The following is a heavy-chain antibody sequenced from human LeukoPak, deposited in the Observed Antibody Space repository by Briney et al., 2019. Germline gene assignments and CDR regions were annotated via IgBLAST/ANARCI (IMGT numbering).Heavy chain of an antibody. CDR3: AVPRIAAAGTDAFDI. CDR2: IYPSDSDT. V-gene: IGHV5-51*01. D-gene: IGHD6-13*01. J-gene: IGHJ3*02. Sequence: GESLKISCKGSGYRFTTYWIGWVRQMPGKGLEWMGIIYPSDSDTRYSPSFQGQVTISADKSISTAYLQWSSLKASDTAMYYCAVPRIAAAGTDAFDIWGQGTMVTVSS. CDR1: GYRFTTYW.